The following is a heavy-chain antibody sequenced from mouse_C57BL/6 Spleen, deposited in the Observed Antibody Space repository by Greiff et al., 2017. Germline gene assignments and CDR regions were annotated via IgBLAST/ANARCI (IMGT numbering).Heavy chain of an antibody. CDR2: INPNNGGT. D-gene: IGHD1-3*01. CDR3: ARQTKYYYAMDY. J-gene: IGHJ4*01. Sequence: EVQLQQSGPELVKPGASVKISCKASGYTFTDYYMNWVKQSHGKSLEWIGDINPNNGGTSYNQKFKGKATLTVDKSSSTAYMELRSLTSEDSAVYYCARQTKYYYAMDYWGQGTSVTVSS. CDR1: GYTFTDYY. V-gene: IGHV1-26*01.